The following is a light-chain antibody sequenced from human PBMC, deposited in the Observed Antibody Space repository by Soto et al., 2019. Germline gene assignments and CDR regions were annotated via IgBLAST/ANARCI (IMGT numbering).Light chain of an antibody. Sequence: EIVMTQSPATLSVSPGERATLSCRASQSVSSNLAWYQQKPGQAPRLLIYGASTRATGIPARFSGSGSGTEFTLTISSLQSEDFAVYYCQLYNNWPYTFGQGTKVDIK. V-gene: IGKV3-15*01. CDR1: QSVSSN. CDR3: QLYNNWPYT. CDR2: GAS. J-gene: IGKJ2*01.